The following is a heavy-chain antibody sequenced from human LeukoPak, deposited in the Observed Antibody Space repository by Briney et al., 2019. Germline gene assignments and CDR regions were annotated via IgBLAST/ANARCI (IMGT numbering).Heavy chain of an antibody. CDR2: IWYDGSRK. CDR1: GFTFDTYA. D-gene: IGHD4-17*01. CDR3: ARDYGDYAGGDAFDI. Sequence: PGGSLRLSCAASGFTFDTYAMHWVRQAPGEGLEWMAVIWYDGSRKEYADSVKGRFTISRDNSKNTLYLQMNSLRAEDTAVYYCARDYGDYAGGDAFDIWGQGTMVTVSS. V-gene: IGHV3-33*01. J-gene: IGHJ3*02.